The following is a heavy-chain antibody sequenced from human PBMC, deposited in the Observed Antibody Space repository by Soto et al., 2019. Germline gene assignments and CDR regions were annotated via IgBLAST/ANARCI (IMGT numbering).Heavy chain of an antibody. CDR1: GGTFSSYT. Sequence: SVKVACKASGGTFSSYTISWLRQAPGQGLEWMGRIIPILGIANYAQKFQGRVTITADKSTSTAYMELSSLRSEDTAVYYCAVSSGEYPIDDYYYMDVWGKGTTVTVSS. J-gene: IGHJ6*03. CDR2: IIPILGIA. V-gene: IGHV1-69*02. CDR3: AVSSGEYPIDDYYYMDV. D-gene: IGHD3-16*01.